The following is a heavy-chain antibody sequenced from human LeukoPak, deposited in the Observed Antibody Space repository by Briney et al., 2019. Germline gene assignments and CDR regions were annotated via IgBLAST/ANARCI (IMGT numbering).Heavy chain of an antibody. V-gene: IGHV3-23*01. CDR3: AKDPPKFTYYYGSGTNFDY. CDR1: GFTFSSYA. J-gene: IGHJ4*02. D-gene: IGHD3-10*01. CDR2: ISGSGGST. Sequence: PGGSLRLSCSASGFTFSSYAMSWVPHAPGKGREWVSAISGSGGSTYYADSVKGRFTSSRDNSKNTLYLQMNSLRAEDTAVYYCAKDPPKFTYYYGSGTNFDYWGQGTLVTVSS.